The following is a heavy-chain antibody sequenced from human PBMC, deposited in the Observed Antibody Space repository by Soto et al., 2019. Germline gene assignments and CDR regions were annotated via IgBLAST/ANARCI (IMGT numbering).Heavy chain of an antibody. J-gene: IGHJ6*02. Sequence: QVQLVQSGAEVKKPGSSVKVSCKASGGTFRSYAISWVRQAPGQGLEWMGGITPMFGTANYAQRFQGRVTMTADXXTXTSXMKISRMRSEDTDVYYCARAVVVLIKNYYYYCMDAWGQGTTVTFSS. CDR1: GGTFRSYA. CDR2: ITPMFGTA. CDR3: ARAVVVLIKNYYYYCMDA. V-gene: IGHV1-69*12. D-gene: IGHD3-22*01.